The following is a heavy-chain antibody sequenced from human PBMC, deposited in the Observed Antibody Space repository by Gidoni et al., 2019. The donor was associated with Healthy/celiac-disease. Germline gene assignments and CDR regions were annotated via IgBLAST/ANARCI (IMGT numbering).Heavy chain of an antibody. Sequence: EVQLVESGGGLVKPGGSLRLSCAASGFTFSNAWMSWVRQAPGQGLEWVGRIKSKTDGGTTDYAAPVKGRFTISRDDSKNTLYLQMNSLKTEDTAVYYCTTDQRATIFGVVIKELYWFDPWGQGTLVTVSS. J-gene: IGHJ5*02. CDR3: TTDQRATIFGVVIKELYWFDP. D-gene: IGHD3-3*01. V-gene: IGHV3-15*01. CDR1: GFTFSNAW. CDR2: IKSKTDGGTT.